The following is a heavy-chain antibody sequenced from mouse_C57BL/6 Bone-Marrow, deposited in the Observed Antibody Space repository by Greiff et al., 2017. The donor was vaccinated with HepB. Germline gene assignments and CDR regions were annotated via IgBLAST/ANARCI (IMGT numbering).Heavy chain of an antibody. Sequence: EVHLVESGGGLVQPGGSLKLSCAASGFTFSDYGMAWVRQAPRKGPEWVAFISNLAYSIYYADTVTGRFTISRENAKNTLYLEMSSLRSEDTAMYYCARGSDYGNAWFAYWGQGTLVTVSA. V-gene: IGHV5-15*01. CDR1: GFTFSDYG. J-gene: IGHJ3*01. CDR3: ARGSDYGNAWFAY. D-gene: IGHD2-1*01. CDR2: ISNLAYSI.